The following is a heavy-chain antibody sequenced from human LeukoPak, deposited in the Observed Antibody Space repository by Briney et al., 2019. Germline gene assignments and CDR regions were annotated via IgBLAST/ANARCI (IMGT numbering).Heavy chain of an antibody. CDR3: GKDVIGSRGYYGY. CDR1: GFTFSSYG. CDR2: IWYDGSNK. Sequence: PGGSLRLSCAASGFTFSSYGMPWVRQAPGKGLEWVAVIWYDGSNKYYADSVKGRFTISRDNSKNTLYLQMNSLRDEDTAVYYCGKDVIGSRGYYGYWGQGTPVTVSS. V-gene: IGHV3-33*06. D-gene: IGHD3-22*01. J-gene: IGHJ4*02.